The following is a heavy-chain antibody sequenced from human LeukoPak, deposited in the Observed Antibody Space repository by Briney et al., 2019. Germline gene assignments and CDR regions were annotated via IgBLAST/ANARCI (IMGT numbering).Heavy chain of an antibody. Sequence: GGSLRLSCAASGFTFSDYYMSWIRQAPGKGLEWVSYISGSGTTIYYADSVKGRFTISRDNAKNSLYLQLNSLRAEDTAVYYCARKGEVTPLTKNAFDMWGQGTMVTVSS. CDR2: ISGSGTTI. CDR3: ARKGEVTPLTKNAFDM. D-gene: IGHD2-21*02. V-gene: IGHV3-11*04. J-gene: IGHJ3*02. CDR1: GFTFSDYY.